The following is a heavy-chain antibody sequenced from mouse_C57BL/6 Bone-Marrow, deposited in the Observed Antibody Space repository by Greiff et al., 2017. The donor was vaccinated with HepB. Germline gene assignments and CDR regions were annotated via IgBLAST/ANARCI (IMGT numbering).Heavy chain of an antibody. D-gene: IGHD1-3*01. J-gene: IGHJ3*01. V-gene: IGHV5-6*01. Sequence: EVKLVESGGDLVKPGGSLKLSCAASGFTFSSYGMSWVRQTPDKRLEWVATISSGGSYTYYPDSVKGRFTIAIDNAKNTPYLQMSSLKSEDTAMYYCARLSGGYLAYWGPGTLVTVSA. CDR1: GFTFSSYG. CDR2: ISSGGSYT. CDR3: ARLSGGYLAY.